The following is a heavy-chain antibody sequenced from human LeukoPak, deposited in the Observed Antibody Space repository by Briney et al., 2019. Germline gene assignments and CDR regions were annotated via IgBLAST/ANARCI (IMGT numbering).Heavy chain of an antibody. D-gene: IGHD5-24*01. CDR3: ARDGVEMATTGYYYYGMDV. CDR1: GFTFSSYW. V-gene: IGHV3-7*03. Sequence: GGSLRLSCAASGFTFSSYWMSWVRQAPGKGLEWVANIKQDGSEKYYVDSVKGRFTVSRDNAKNSLYLQMNSLRAEDTAVYYCARDGVEMATTGYYYYGMDVWGQGTTITVSS. J-gene: IGHJ6*02. CDR2: IKQDGSEK.